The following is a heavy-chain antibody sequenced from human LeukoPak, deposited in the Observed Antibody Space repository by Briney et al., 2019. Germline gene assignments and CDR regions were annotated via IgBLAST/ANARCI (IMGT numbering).Heavy chain of an antibody. J-gene: IGHJ3*02. CDR1: GGTLSNYA. V-gene: IGHV1-69*04. CDR2: IMPILCKA. Sequence: SAKVSCKASGGTLSNYAINLVRQAPGEGLEWMGRIMPILCKANYAEKFQGRVRITPVKSPNTASLELTSLTYEDTGVHYCARASQDYYGSRSYYMGGDVCDMWDGETMVTVS. CDR3: ARASQDYYGSRSYYMGGDVCDM. D-gene: IGHD3-10*01.